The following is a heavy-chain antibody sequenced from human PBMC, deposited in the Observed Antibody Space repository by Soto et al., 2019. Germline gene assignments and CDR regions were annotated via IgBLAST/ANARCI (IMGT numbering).Heavy chain of an antibody. CDR2: IYYSGNT. D-gene: IGHD3-22*01. J-gene: IGHJ4*02. CDR1: GGSISSNY. V-gene: IGHV4-59*08. CDR3: ARQAYYDSNFDY. Sequence: SETLSLTCTVSGGSISSNYWSWIRQPPGKGLEWIGYIYYSGNTNYNPSLKSRVTISVDTSRNQFSLKLSSVTAADTAVYYCARQAYYDSNFDYWGQGTLVTVSS.